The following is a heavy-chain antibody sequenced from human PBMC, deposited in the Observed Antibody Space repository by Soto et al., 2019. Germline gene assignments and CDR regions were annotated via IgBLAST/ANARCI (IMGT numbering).Heavy chain of an antibody. Sequence: QVQLQQWGAGLLKPSETLSLTCAVYGGSFSGYYWSWIRQPPGKGLEWIGEINHSGSTNYNPSLKSRVTISVHTSKNQFSLKLSSVTAADTAVYYCARGRRIAAAGIDYWGQGTLVTVSS. D-gene: IGHD6-13*01. V-gene: IGHV4-34*01. CDR3: ARGRRIAAAGIDY. J-gene: IGHJ4*02. CDR1: GGSFSGYY. CDR2: INHSGST.